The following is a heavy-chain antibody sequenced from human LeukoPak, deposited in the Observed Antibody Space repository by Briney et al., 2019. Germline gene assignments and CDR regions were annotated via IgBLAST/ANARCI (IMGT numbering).Heavy chain of an antibody. Sequence: SQTLSLTCSVSGSSINSGGNYRHWIRQAPGKGLEWIGYIFDGGNIDYNPSLAGRVTMSEDASKNQFSLKLSSVTAADTAVYYCARERRVGATNRDAFDIWGQGTMVTVSS. D-gene: IGHD1-26*01. J-gene: IGHJ3*02. CDR1: GSSINSGGNY. CDR2: IFDGGNI. V-gene: IGHV4-31*03. CDR3: ARERRVGATNRDAFDI.